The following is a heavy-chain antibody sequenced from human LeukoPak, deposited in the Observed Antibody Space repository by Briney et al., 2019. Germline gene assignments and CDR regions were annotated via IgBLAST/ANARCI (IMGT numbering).Heavy chain of an antibody. V-gene: IGHV4-59*01. D-gene: IGHD2-2*01. J-gene: IGHJ4*02. Sequence: SETLSLTCTVSGGSITNYYWTWIRQPPGKELEWIGFIYYSGSTNYSPSLKSRVTISVDTSKNQFSLKLSSVTAADTAVYYCARSVVGVIVVVPAAIDYWGQGTLVTVSS. CDR1: GGSITNYY. CDR3: ARSVVGVIVVVPAAIDY. CDR2: IYYSGST.